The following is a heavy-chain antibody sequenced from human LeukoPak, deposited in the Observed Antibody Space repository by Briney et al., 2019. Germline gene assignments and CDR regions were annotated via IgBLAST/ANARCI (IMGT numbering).Heavy chain of an antibody. CDR2: ISYDGSNK. Sequence: SCKASGGTFSSYAISWVRQAPGKGLEWVAVISYDGSNKYADSVKGRFTISRDNSKNTLYLQMNSLRTEDTAVYYCATTLGSGWKFDYWGQGTLVTVSS. V-gene: IGHV3-30*04. CDR1: GGTFSSYA. D-gene: IGHD6-19*01. CDR3: ATTLGSGWKFDY. J-gene: IGHJ4*02.